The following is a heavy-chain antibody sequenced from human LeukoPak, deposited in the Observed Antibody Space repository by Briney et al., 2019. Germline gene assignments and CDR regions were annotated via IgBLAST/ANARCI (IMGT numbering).Heavy chain of an antibody. J-gene: IGHJ4*02. CDR2: VSPDSGDT. D-gene: IGHD6-19*01. CDR1: GYTFTNND. Sequence: ASVKVSCKASGYTFTNNDINWVRQATGQGIEWMGWVSPDSGDTGYAPNFRGRVTMTTDTSINTAYMELTSLTSEDTAIYYCTRGRAAGDWGEGTLGTVSS. V-gene: IGHV1-8*01. CDR3: TRGRAAGD.